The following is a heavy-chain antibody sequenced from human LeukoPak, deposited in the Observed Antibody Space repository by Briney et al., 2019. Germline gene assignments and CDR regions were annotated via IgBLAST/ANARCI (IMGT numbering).Heavy chain of an antibody. D-gene: IGHD4-17*01. CDR1: GGSFSGYY. CDR3: ARLHPNDYGDFYDY. CDR2: INHSGST. Sequence: SETLSLTCAVYGGSFSGYYWSWIRQPPGKGLEWIGEINHSGSTNYNPSLKSRVTISVDTSKNQFSLKLSSVTAADTAVYYCARLHPNDYGDFYDYWGQGTLVTVSS. V-gene: IGHV4-34*01. J-gene: IGHJ4*02.